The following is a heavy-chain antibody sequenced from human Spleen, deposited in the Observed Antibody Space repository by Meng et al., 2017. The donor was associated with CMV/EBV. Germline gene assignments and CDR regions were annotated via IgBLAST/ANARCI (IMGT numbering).Heavy chain of an antibody. V-gene: IGHV3-30*02. Sequence: GGSLRLSCAASGFTFSDYGMFWVRQAPGKGLDWVSFIRYDGGEEYYGDSVTGRFTVSRDNAKNRLYLQMNSLRAEDTAVYYCFGGGMYPGGDYWGQGTLVTVSS. CDR3: FGGGMYPGGDY. CDR2: IRYDGGEE. CDR1: GFTFSDYG. D-gene: IGHD1-26*01. J-gene: IGHJ4*02.